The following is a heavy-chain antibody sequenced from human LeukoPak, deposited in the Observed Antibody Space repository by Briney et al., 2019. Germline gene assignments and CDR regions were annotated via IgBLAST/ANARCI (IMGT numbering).Heavy chain of an antibody. V-gene: IGHV4-59*08. D-gene: IGHD5-18*01. CDR2: IYYSGST. CDR1: GGSISSYY. Sequence: KPSETLSLTCTVSGGSISSYYWSWIRQPPGKGLEWGGYIYYSGSTNSNPSLKSRVTISVDTSKNKFSLKLSSVTAADTAVYYCARTLRGYSYGAYFDYWGQGTLVTVSS. J-gene: IGHJ4*02. CDR3: ARTLRGYSYGAYFDY.